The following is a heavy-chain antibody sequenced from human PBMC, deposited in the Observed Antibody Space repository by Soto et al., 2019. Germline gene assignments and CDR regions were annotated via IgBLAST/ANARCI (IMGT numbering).Heavy chain of an antibody. CDR3: AKRPGGGGRYFES. D-gene: IGHD1-1*01. CDR1: GFTFSNYA. CDR2: ISANGGST. V-gene: IGHV3-23*01. J-gene: IGHJ4*02. Sequence: GGSLRLSCAASGFTFSNYAMYWVRQASGKGLEWVSGISANGGSTYYAASVKGRFTFSRDNSKNTLYLQMNSLRDDDTAVYYCAKRPGGGGRYFESWGQGTLVTVSS.